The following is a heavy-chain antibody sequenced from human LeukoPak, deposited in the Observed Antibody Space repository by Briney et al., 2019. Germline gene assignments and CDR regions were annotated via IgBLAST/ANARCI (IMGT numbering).Heavy chain of an antibody. CDR2: IPSDDNPT. CDR1: GFTFSNFL. Sequence: PGGSLRLSCAASGFTFSNFLMHWVRQVPGKGLVWVARIPSDDNPTNYAASVQGRFTISRDNAKDTLYLQMNNLRLEDTAVYYCVRDHYFKRDFWGQGTLVTVSS. V-gene: IGHV3-74*01. J-gene: IGHJ4*02. CDR3: VRDHYFKRDF. D-gene: IGHD3-10*01.